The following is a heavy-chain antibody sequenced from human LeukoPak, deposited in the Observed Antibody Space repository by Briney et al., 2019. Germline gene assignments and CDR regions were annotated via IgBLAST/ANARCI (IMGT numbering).Heavy chain of an antibody. CDR3: ATSWGLYDSSGYYYCCYY. D-gene: IGHD3-22*01. CDR2: IIPIFGTA. V-gene: IGHV1-69*13. Sequence: SVKVSCKASGGTFSSYAISWVRQAPGQGLEWMGGIIPIFGTANYAQKFQGRVTITADESTSTAYMELSSLRSEATAVYYCATSWGLYDSSGYYYCCYYWGQGTLVTVSS. CDR1: GGTFSSYA. J-gene: IGHJ4*02.